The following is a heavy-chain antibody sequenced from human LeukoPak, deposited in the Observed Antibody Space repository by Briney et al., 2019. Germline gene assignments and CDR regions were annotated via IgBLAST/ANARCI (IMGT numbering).Heavy chain of an antibody. J-gene: IGHJ5*02. Sequence: SQTLSLTCTVSGGSISSGGYYWSWIRQPPGKGLEWIGYIYHSGNTYYNPSLKSRVSISVDRSQNQFSLKLTSVTAADTAAYFCARVTTSLWTGFDPWGQGTLVTVSS. CDR2: IYHSGNT. V-gene: IGHV4-30-2*01. D-gene: IGHD3/OR15-3a*01. CDR3: ARVTTSLWTGFDP. CDR1: GGSISSGGYY.